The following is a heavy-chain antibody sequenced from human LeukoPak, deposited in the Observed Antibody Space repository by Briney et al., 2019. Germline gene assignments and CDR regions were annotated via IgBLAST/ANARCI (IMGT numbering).Heavy chain of an antibody. CDR1: GGSISSGSYY. D-gene: IGHD6-13*01. J-gene: IGHJ3*02. CDR3: ARGQPTDDAFDI. CDR2: IYTSGST. Sequence: SQTLSLTCTVSGGSISSGSYYWSWIRQPAGKGLEWIGRIYTSGSTNYNPSLKSRVTISVDTSKNQFSLKLSSVTAADTAVYYCARGQPTDDAFDIWGQGTMVTVSS. V-gene: IGHV4-61*02.